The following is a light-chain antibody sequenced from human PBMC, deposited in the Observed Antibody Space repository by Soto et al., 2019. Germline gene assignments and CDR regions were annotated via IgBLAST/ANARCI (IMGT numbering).Light chain of an antibody. V-gene: IGKV3-11*01. Sequence: EIVLTQSPATLSLSPGQIATLSCRASQSVSGYLGWYHQKPGQAPRFLIYDASYRATGTPARLSVSGSGTDFTLTISSLEPEDFAVYYGQERSNWPLTFGGGTVVEIK. CDR2: DAS. CDR1: QSVSGY. J-gene: IGKJ4*01. CDR3: QERSNWPLT.